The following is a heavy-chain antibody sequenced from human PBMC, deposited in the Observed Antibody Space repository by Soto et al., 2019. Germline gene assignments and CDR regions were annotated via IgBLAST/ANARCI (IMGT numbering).Heavy chain of an antibody. CDR3: TRYYYESSGYYVY. CDR2: IRGETNGGTA. CDR1: GFNFANYA. Sequence: QPGGSLRLSCTGSGFNFANYALTWVRQAPGKGLEWVGFIRGETNGGTADYAASLKGRITISRDDSKSIAYLEINSLQTEDTAVYYCTRYYYESSGYYVYWGHGTLVTVSS. J-gene: IGHJ4*01. D-gene: IGHD3-22*01. V-gene: IGHV3-49*04.